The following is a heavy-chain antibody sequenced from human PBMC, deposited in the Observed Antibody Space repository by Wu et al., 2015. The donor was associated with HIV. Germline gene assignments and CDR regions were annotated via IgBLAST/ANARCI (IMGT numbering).Heavy chain of an antibody. CDR3: ASAGSGSHMGQNWFDP. V-gene: IGHV1-18*01. CDR1: GYNFGIYA. J-gene: IGHJ5*02. CDR2: ISAYSGHT. Sequence: QVHLVQSGAEVKKPGASVKVSCTASGYNFGIYAVTWVRQAPGQGLEWMGWISAYSGHTYYAQKFQGRVTITTDESTSTAYMELSSLRSEDTAVYYCASAGSGSHMGQNWFDPWGQGTLVTVSS. D-gene: IGHD3-10*01.